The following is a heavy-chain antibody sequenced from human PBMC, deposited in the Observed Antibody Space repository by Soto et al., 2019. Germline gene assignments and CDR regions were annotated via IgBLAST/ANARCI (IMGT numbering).Heavy chain of an antibody. CDR1: GGTFSSYA. J-gene: IGHJ4*02. CDR3: ARDSYDSSGYGYYFDY. D-gene: IGHD3-22*01. Sequence: SVKVSCKASGGTFSSYAISWVRQAPGQGLEWVGGIIPIFGTANYAQKFQGRVTITADESTSTAYMELSSLRSEDTAVYYCARDSYDSSGYGYYFDYWGQGTLVTVSS. V-gene: IGHV1-69*13. CDR2: IIPIFGTA.